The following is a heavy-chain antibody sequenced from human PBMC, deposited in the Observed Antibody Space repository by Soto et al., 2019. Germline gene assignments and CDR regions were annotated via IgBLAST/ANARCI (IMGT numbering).Heavy chain of an antibody. CDR2: IYYSGST. V-gene: IGHV4-61*01. J-gene: IGHJ5*02. CDR3: ARVRIFGVVIEWFDP. CDR1: GGSVSSGSYY. Sequence: SETLSLICTVSGGSVSSGSYYWSWIRQPPGKGLEWIGYIYYSGSTNYNPSLKSRVTISVDTSKNQFSLKLSSVTAADTAVYYCARVRIFGVVIEWFDPWGQGTLVTVSS. D-gene: IGHD3-3*01.